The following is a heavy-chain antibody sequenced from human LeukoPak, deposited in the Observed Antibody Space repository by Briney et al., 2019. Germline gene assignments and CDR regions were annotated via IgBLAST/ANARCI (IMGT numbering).Heavy chain of an antibody. CDR1: GYTFTSYA. Sequence: ASVKVSCKASGYTFTSYAMHWVRQAPGQRLEWMGWINAGNGNTKCSQKFQGRVTITRDTSASTAYMELSSLRSEDTAVYYCARDGPRLEAFDIWGQGTMVTVSS. J-gene: IGHJ3*02. CDR2: INAGNGNT. CDR3: ARDGPRLEAFDI. V-gene: IGHV1-3*01.